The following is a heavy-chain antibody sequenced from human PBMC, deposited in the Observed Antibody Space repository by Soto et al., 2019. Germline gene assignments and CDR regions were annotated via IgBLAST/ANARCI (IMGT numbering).Heavy chain of an antibody. CDR2: ITGSAGNT. Sequence: GGSLRLSCAASGFTFSNYAMHWVRQAPGKGLEWVSGITGSAGNTYYADSVKGRFTISRDNSKNTLYLQTNSLRADDTAIYYCAKVPLSLRFYDYWGQGTLVTVSS. CDR1: GFTFSNYA. CDR3: AKVPLSLRFYDY. J-gene: IGHJ4*02. D-gene: IGHD4-17*01. V-gene: IGHV3-23*01.